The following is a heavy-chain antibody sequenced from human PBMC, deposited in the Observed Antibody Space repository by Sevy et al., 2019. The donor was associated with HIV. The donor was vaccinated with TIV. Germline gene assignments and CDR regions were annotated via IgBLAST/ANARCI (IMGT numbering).Heavy chain of an antibody. Sequence: ASVKVSCKASGGTFSSYAISWVRQAPGQGLEWMGGIIPIFGTANYAQKFQGRVTITADESTSTAYMELSSLRSEETAVYYCARWVYYGSGSYYTRRYYYYGMDVWGQGTTVTVSS. CDR1: GGTFSSYA. CDR2: IIPIFGTA. J-gene: IGHJ6*02. CDR3: ARWVYYGSGSYYTRRYYYYGMDV. V-gene: IGHV1-69*13. D-gene: IGHD3-10*01.